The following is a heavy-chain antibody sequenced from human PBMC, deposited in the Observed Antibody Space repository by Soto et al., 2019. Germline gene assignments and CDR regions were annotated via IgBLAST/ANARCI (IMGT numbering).Heavy chain of an antibody. CDR2: FDPEDGEA. Sequence: QVHLVQSGAEVKKPGASMKVSCEVSGYTLTEFSMHWVRQSPGKGLEWMGVFDPEDGEAIYAPKFQGRVTLTEDTSTDTAYLEWSSLTSEDTAIYYCATDDSHRYYTFEYWGQGSLVTVSS. CDR1: GYTLTEFS. J-gene: IGHJ4*02. CDR3: ATDDSHRYYTFEY. V-gene: IGHV1-24*01. D-gene: IGHD3-16*02.